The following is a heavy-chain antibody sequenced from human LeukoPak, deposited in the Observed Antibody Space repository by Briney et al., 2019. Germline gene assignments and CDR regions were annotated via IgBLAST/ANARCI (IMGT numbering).Heavy chain of an antibody. Sequence: SETLSLTCTVSGGSISSSSYYWGWIRQPPGKGLEWIGSIYYSGSTYYNPSLKSRVTISVDTSKNQFSLKLSSVTAADTAVYYCARDLPRITIFGVVIMAHSHCWFDPWGQGTLVTVSS. CDR1: GGSISSSSYY. D-gene: IGHD3-3*01. CDR2: IYYSGST. J-gene: IGHJ5*02. CDR3: ARDLPRITIFGVVIMAHSHCWFDP. V-gene: IGHV4-39*07.